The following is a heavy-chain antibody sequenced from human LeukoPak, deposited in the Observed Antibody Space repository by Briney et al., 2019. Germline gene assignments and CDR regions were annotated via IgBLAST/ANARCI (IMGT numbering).Heavy chain of an antibody. J-gene: IGHJ3*02. CDR1: GFTFDDYG. D-gene: IGHD4-23*01. CDR2: INWNGGST. V-gene: IGHV3-20*04. Sequence: GGSLRLSCAASGFTFDDYGMSWVRQAPGKGLEWVSGINWNGGSTGYADSVKGRFTISRDNAKNSLYLQMNSLRAEDTAVYYCARADDYGGNRAFDIWGQGTMVTVSS. CDR3: ARADDYGGNRAFDI.